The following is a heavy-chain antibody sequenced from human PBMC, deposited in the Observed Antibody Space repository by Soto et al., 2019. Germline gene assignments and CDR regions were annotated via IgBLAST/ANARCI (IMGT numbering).Heavy chain of an antibody. V-gene: IGHV4-31*03. CDR2: IYYSGST. CDR3: ARGAPDYDFWSGYTRGWFDP. J-gene: IGHJ5*02. CDR1: GGSISSGGYY. D-gene: IGHD3-3*01. Sequence: QVQLQESGPGLVKPSQTLSLTCTVSGGSISSGGYYWSWIRQHPGKGLEWIGYIYYSGSTYYNPSLKSRVTISVDTSKHQFSLKLSSVTAADTAVYYCARGAPDYDFWSGYTRGWFDPWGQGTLVTVSS.